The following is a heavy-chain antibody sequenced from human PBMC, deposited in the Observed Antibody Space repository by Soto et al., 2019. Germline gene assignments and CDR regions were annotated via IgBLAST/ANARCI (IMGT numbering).Heavy chain of an antibody. CDR2: IIPIFGTA. Sequence: ASVKVSCKASGGTFSSYSISWVLQAPGQGLEWMGGIIPIFGTANYAQKFQGRVTITADESTSTAYMELSSLRSEDTAVYYCARENPTTVTTLYYYGMDVWGQGTTVTVSS. CDR1: GGTFSSYS. D-gene: IGHD4-4*01. J-gene: IGHJ6*02. CDR3: ARENPTTVTTLYYYGMDV. V-gene: IGHV1-69*13.